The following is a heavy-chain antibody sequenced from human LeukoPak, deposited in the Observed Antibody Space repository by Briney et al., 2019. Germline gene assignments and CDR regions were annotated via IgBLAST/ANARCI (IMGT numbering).Heavy chain of an antibody. CDR1: GFTFSDYY. D-gene: IGHD2-15*01. J-gene: IGHJ5*02. CDR2: ISSMCSTI. CDR3: ARVGRAGYCSGGSCYSRFDP. Sequence: GGSLRLSCAASGFTFSDYYMSWIRQAPGKGLGWVSYISSMCSTIYYAGSAKGRFTISRDNAKNSLYLQMNSLRAEDTAVYYCARVGRAGYCSGGSCYSRFDPWGQGTLVTVSS. V-gene: IGHV3-11*04.